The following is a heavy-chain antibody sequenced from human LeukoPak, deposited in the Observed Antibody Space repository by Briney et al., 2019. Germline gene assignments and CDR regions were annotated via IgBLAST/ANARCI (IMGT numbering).Heavy chain of an antibody. V-gene: IGHV4-34*01. CDR2: INHSGST. Sequence: SETLSLTCAVYGGSFSGYYWSWIRQPPGKGLEWIGEINHSGSTNYNPSLKSRFTISVDTSQNQFSLKLSSVTAADTAVYYCAREDDYDSSGYYYEPSEYFQHWGQGTLVTVSS. CDR1: GGSFSGYY. J-gene: IGHJ1*01. D-gene: IGHD3-22*01. CDR3: AREDDYDSSGYYYEPSEYFQH.